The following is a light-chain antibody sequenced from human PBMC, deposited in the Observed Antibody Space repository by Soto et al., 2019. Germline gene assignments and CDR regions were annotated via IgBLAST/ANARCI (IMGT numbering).Light chain of an antibody. CDR1: SSDVGGYNY. V-gene: IGLV2-14*03. CDR2: DVT. J-gene: IGLJ1*01. CDR3: NSYTGSTTPFV. Sequence: QSALTQPASVSGSPGQSSTISCTGTSSDVGGYNYVSWYQHHPDKAPKLVIYDVTNRPSGVSYRFSGSKSGNTASLTISGLQAEDEADYYCNSYTGSTTPFVFGTGTTLTVL.